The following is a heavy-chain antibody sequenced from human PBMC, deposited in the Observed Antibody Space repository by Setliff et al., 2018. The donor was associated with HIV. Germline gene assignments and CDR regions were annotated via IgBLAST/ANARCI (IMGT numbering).Heavy chain of an antibody. CDR3: ARRSHGSGSSSNLDV. J-gene: IGHJ6*04. V-gene: IGHV3-7*03. D-gene: IGHD3-10*01. Sequence: GGSLRLSCAASGFIFNDYWMSWVRQTPGRGLEWVASIKGNGNEVYYLTSVKGRFTISRDNAKNSLYLQMNSLKASDTAMYYCARRSHGSGSSSNLDVWGTGTTVTVSS. CDR1: GFIFNDYW. CDR2: IKGNGNEV.